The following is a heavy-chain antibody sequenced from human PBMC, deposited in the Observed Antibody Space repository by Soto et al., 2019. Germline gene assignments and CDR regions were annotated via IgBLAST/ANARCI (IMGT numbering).Heavy chain of an antibody. CDR1: GYTFTSYG. J-gene: IGHJ6*02. Sequence: ASVKFSCKASGYTFTSYGISWVRQAPGQGLEWMGWISAYNGNTNYAQKLQGRVTMTTDTSTSTAYMELRSLRSDDTAVYYCARMGGYMTNGYYYGMDAWGQGTTVTVSS. V-gene: IGHV1-18*01. CDR3: ARMGGYMTNGYYYGMDA. CDR2: ISAYNGNT. D-gene: IGHD1-1*01.